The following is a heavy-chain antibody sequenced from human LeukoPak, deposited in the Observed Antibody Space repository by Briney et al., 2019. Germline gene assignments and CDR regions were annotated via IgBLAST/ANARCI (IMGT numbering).Heavy chain of an antibody. J-gene: IGHJ4*02. Sequence: PSETLSLTCAVYGGSFSGYYWSWIRQPLGKGLEWIGDTNHSGSTNYNPSLKSRVTISVDTSKIQFSLKLSAVTAADTAVYYCARGALAVAVDYWGQGTLVTVSS. D-gene: IGHD6-19*01. CDR1: GGSFSGYY. CDR2: TNHSGST. CDR3: ARGALAVAVDY. V-gene: IGHV4-34*01.